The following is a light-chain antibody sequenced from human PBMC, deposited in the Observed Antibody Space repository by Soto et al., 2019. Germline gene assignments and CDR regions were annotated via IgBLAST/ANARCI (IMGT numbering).Light chain of an antibody. CDR1: QSVTNNY. CDR3: QQYGSSPLT. J-gene: IGKJ3*01. Sequence: EIVLTQSPGTLSLSPGERATLSCRASQSVTNNYLAWYQQKPSQAPRLLIYDASNRATGIPARFSGSGSGTDFTLTITRLEPEDFAVYYCQQYGSSPLTFGPGTKVDIK. CDR2: DAS. V-gene: IGKV3-20*01.